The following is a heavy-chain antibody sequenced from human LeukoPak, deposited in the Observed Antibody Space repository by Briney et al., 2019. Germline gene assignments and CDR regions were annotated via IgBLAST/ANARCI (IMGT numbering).Heavy chain of an antibody. CDR2: ISGGGGNT. D-gene: IGHD3-22*01. CDR3: ASKRITMIY. V-gene: IGHV3-23*01. CDR1: GFTFSNYA. Sequence: HSGGSLRLSCAASGFTFSNYAMSWVRQAPGKGLEWVSTISGGGGNTYYADSVKGRFTISRDNSKNTLYLQMNSLRAEDTAVYYCASKRITMIYWGQGTLVTVSS. J-gene: IGHJ4*02.